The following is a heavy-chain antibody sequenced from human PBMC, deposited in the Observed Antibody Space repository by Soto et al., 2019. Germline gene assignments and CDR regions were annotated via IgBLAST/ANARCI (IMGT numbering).Heavy chain of an antibody. V-gene: IGHV3-23*01. CDR2: ISGSGGST. CDR1: GFTFSSYA. J-gene: IGHJ4*02. Sequence: GGSLRLCCAASGFTFSSYAMSCVRQAKGKGLEWVSAISGSGGSTYYADSVKGRFTISRDNSKNTLYLQMNSLRAEDTAVYYCAKEVEYSSSWSDIDYWGQGTLVTVSS. CDR3: AKEVEYSSSWSDIDY. D-gene: IGHD6-13*01.